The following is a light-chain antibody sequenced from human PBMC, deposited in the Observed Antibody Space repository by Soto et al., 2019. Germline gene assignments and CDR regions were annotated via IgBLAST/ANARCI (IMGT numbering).Light chain of an antibody. CDR2: DAS. Sequence: DIRLTQSPSTLSASVGDRDTITCRASQSISAWLAWYQQKPGKAPKLLLYDASNLESAVPSRVSVGGSRTDFTLTISSLQPDDSATYYCQRYETYSSTLGQGTKVDIK. CDR3: QRYETYSST. J-gene: IGKJ1*01. CDR1: QSISAW. V-gene: IGKV1-5*01.